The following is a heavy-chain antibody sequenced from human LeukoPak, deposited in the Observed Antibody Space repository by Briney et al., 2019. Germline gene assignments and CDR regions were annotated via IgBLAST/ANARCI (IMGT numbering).Heavy chain of an antibody. CDR1: GYTFTRYH. D-gene: IGHD3-3*01. Sequence: GASVKVSCKASGYTFTRYHIHWVRQAPGQGLEWMGVINPSGGPATYAQKFQGRVTLTRDASTTTVYMEVNSLRSDDTAVYYCAREATFGVVREYYFDLWGQGTLVTVS. J-gene: IGHJ4*02. V-gene: IGHV1-46*01. CDR3: AREATFGVVREYYFDL. CDR2: INPSGGPA.